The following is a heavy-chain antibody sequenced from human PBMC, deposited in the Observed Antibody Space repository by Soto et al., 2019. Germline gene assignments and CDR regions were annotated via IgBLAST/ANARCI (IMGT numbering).Heavy chain of an antibody. CDR3: ARDLRPGLIVPTKSGFDP. Sequence: GGSLRLSCEASGFPFSTYAMAWFRQVPGMGLEWVSTTSIGGNTDLAESVRGRFTVSRDNSKNTLYLQMTNLRVEDAAIYFCARDLRPGLIVPTKSGFDPWGQGTRVTVSS. D-gene: IGHD2-21*01. CDR2: TSIGGNT. V-gene: IGHV3-23*01. J-gene: IGHJ5*02. CDR1: GFPFSTYA.